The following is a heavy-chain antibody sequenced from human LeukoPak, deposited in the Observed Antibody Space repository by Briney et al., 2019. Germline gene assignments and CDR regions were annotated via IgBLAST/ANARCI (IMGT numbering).Heavy chain of an antibody. CDR3: ARDYQVTGSLRH. CDR2: ISGSADSI. J-gene: IGHJ4*02. V-gene: IGHV3-23*01. CDR1: GFTFSSYA. D-gene: IGHD1-20*01. Sequence: GGSLRLSCAASGFTFSSYAMSWVRQAPGKGLEWVSAISGSADSIYYADSVKGRFTISRDNSENTLYLQMNSLRAEDTAVYYCARDYQVTGSLRHWGQGTLVTVSS.